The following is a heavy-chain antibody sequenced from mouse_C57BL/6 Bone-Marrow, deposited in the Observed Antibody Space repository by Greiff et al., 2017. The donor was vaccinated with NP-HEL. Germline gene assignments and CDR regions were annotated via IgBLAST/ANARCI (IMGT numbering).Heavy chain of an antibody. J-gene: IGHJ1*03. CDR1: GFTFSDYY. V-gene: IGHV5-12*01. Sequence: EVNVVESGGGLVQPGGSLKLSCAASGFTFSDYYMYWVRQTPEKRLEWVAYISNGGGSTYYPDTVKGRFTISRDNAKNTLYLQMSRLKSEDTAMYYCARPYYSNYVPYYFDVWGTGTTVTVSS. CDR3: ARPYYSNYVPYYFDV. CDR2: ISNGGGST. D-gene: IGHD2-5*01.